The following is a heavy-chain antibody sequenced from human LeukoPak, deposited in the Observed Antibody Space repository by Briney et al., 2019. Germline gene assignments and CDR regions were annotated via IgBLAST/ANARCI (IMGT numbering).Heavy chain of an antibody. J-gene: IGHJ6*02. CDR1: GYTFTGYY. V-gene: IGHV1-2*02. Sequence: GASVKVSCKASGYTFTGYYIHWVRQAPGQGLEWMGWINPNSGGTNYAQKFQGRVTMTRDTSISTAYMELSRLRSDDTAVYYCARDGSGGGYDYYYGMDVWGQGTTVTVSS. CDR3: ARDGSGGGYDYYYGMDV. D-gene: IGHD5-12*01. CDR2: INPNSGGT.